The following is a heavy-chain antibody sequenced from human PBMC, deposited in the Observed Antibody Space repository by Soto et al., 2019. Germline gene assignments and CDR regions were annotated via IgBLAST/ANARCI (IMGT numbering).Heavy chain of an antibody. CDR1: GGSISSSIYY. D-gene: IGHD5-12*01. Sequence: SETLSLTCTVSGGSISSSIYYWGWIRQPPGKGLEWIGSIYYSGSTYYNPSLKSRVTISVDTSKNQFSLKLSSVTAADTAVYYCARPYTTITNDAFDIWGQGTMVTVSS. CDR2: IYYSGST. CDR3: ARPYTTITNDAFDI. J-gene: IGHJ3*02. V-gene: IGHV4-39*01.